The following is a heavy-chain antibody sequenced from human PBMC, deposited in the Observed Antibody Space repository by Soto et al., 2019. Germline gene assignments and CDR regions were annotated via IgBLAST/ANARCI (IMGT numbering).Heavy chain of an antibody. D-gene: IGHD2-2*01. J-gene: IGHJ3*02. CDR1: GFTFGSYG. Sequence: GGSLRLSCAASGFTFGSYGMHWVRQAPGKGLEWVAVIWYDGGNKYYADSVKGRFTISRDNSKNTLYLQMNSLRAEDTAVYYCARDGAGYCSSTSCYAFDIWGQGTMVTVSS. CDR3: ARDGAGYCSSTSCYAFDI. V-gene: IGHV3-33*01. CDR2: IWYDGGNK.